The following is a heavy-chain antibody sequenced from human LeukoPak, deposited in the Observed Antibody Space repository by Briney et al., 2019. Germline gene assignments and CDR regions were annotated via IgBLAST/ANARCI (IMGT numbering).Heavy chain of an antibody. D-gene: IGHD5-24*01. J-gene: IGHJ4*02. V-gene: IGHV4-39*07. CDR2: INHSGST. CDR1: GGSISSSSYY. CDR3: ARGYRFEEMATI. Sequence: PSETLSLTCTVSGGSISSSSYYWGWIRQPPGKGLEWIGEINHSGSTNYNPSLKSRVTISVDTSTNQFSLKPSSVTAADTAVYYCARGYRFEEMATIWGQGTLVTVSS.